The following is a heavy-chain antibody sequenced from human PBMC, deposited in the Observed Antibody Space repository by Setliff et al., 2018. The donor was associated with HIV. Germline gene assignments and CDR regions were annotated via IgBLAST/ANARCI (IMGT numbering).Heavy chain of an antibody. V-gene: IGHV1-18*01. CDR3: ARGQIIVARSSSTVTAIDY. CDR1: GYTFINYG. D-gene: IGHD4-17*01. CDR2: ISGYNGNT. Sequence: ASVKVSCKASGYTFINYGVTWVRQAPGQGLEWMGWISGYNGNTNYAQKFQGRVTMTTDTSTNTAYMELRSLRSDDTAVYYCARGQIIVARSSSTVTAIDYWGRGTLVTVSS. J-gene: IGHJ4*02.